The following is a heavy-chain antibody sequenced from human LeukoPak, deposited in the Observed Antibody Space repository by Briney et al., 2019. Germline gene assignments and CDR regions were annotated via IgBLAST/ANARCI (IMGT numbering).Heavy chain of an antibody. CDR2: ISNNGGST. V-gene: IGHV3-64*01. D-gene: IGHD6-13*01. J-gene: IGHJ3*02. Sequence: GGSLRLSCAASGFTFSSYAMHWVRQAPGKGLEYFSGISNNGGSTYYANSVKGRFTISRDNSKNTLYLQMGSLRAEDMAVYYCARGIGDSSSWYLDAFDIWGHGTMVTVSS. CDR1: GFTFSSYA. CDR3: ARGIGDSSSWYLDAFDI.